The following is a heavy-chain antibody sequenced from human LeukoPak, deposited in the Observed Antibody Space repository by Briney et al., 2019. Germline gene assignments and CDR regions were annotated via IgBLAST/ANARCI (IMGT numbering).Heavy chain of an antibody. CDR1: GGTFSTYA. D-gene: IGHD3-22*01. Sequence: SVKVSCKASGGTFSTYAISWVRQAPGQGLEWMGGIIPIFGTANYAQKFQGRVTITADESTSTAYMELSSLRSEDTAVYYCARGDWCYYDSSGYYGYFQHWGRGTLVTVSS. J-gene: IGHJ1*01. V-gene: IGHV1-69*13. CDR3: ARGDWCYYDSSGYYGYFQH. CDR2: IIPIFGTA.